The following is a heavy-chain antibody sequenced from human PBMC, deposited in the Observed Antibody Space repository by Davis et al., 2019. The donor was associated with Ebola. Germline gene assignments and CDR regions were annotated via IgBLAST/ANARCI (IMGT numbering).Heavy chain of an antibody. V-gene: IGHV3-73*01. CDR1: GFTFSSYS. CDR2: IRSKANSYAT. J-gene: IGHJ4*02. D-gene: IGHD6-6*01. CDR3: TSGEQLGGQDY. Sequence: GESLKISCAASGFTFSSYSMSWVRQASGKGLEWVGRIRSKANSYATAYAASVKGRFTISRDDSKNTAYLQMNSLKTEDTAVYYCTSGEQLGGQDYWGQGTLVTVSS.